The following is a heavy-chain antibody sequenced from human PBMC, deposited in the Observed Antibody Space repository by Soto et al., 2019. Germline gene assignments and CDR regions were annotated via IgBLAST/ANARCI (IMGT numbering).Heavy chain of an antibody. V-gene: IGHV4-34*01. CDR2: INHSGST. Sequence: NPSETLSLTCAVYGGSFSGYYWSWIRQPPGKGLEWIGEINHSGSTNYNPSLKSRVTISVDTSKNQFSLKLSSVTAADTAVYYCARGLRGRYYYGMDVWGQGTTVTVSS. D-gene: IGHD3-16*01. CDR3: ARGLRGRYYYGMDV. J-gene: IGHJ6*02. CDR1: GGSFSGYY.